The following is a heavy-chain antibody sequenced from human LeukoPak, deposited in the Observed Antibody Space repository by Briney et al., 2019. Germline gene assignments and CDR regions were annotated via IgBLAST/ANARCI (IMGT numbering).Heavy chain of an antibody. V-gene: IGHV4-59*08. CDR2: IYHSGST. D-gene: IGHD3-16*01. Sequence: SETLSLTCTVSGGSISRYYWSWIRQPPGKGLEWIGYIYHSGSTNYNPSLKSRVTISVDTSKNQFSLKLSSVTAADTAVYYCARSNGGGFDPWGQGTLVTVSS. CDR1: GGSISRYY. CDR3: ARSNGGGFDP. J-gene: IGHJ5*02.